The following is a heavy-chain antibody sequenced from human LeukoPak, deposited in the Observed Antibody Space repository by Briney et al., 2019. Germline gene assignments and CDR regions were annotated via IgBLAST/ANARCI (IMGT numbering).Heavy chain of an antibody. CDR3: ARAPITGTTPDYYYYYMDV. D-gene: IGHD1-14*01. CDR1: GGTFSSYA. J-gene: IGHJ6*03. V-gene: IGHV1-69*05. CDR2: IIPIFGTA. Sequence: SVKVSCKASGGTFSSYAIRWVRQAPGEGREWMGRIIPIFGTANYAQKFQGRVTSTTDESTKTAYMELSSRRTEDTAVYYCARAPITGTTPDYYYYYMDVWGKGTTVTVSS.